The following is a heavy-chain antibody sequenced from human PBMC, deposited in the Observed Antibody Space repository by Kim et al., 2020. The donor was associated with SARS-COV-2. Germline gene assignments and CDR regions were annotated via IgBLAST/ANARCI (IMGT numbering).Heavy chain of an antibody. CDR3: ARGLQYYYDSSGLKGYYFDA. D-gene: IGHD3-22*01. V-gene: IGHV4-34*01. J-gene: IGHJ4*02. CDR1: GGSFSGYY. Sequence: SETLSLTCAVYGGSFSGYYWSWIRQPPGKGLEWIGEINHSGSTNYNPSLKSRVTISVDTSKNQFSLKLSSVTAADTAVYYCARGLQYYYDSSGLKGYYFDAWGQETPAPVSS. CDR2: INHSGST.